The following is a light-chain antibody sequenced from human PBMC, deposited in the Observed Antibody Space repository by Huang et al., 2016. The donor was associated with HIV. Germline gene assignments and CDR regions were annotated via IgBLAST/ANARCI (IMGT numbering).Light chain of an antibody. CDR2: AAS. Sequence: DIHMTQSPSSLSSSVGDRVTITCRASQDIRNYLAWDQQKPGTAPKLLISAASTLQSGVPSRFSGSGSGPDFTLTIGSLQPEDVATYYCQKYNSAPYTFGQGTKLEIK. CDR3: QKYNSAPYT. CDR1: QDIRNY. V-gene: IGKV1-27*01. J-gene: IGKJ2*01.